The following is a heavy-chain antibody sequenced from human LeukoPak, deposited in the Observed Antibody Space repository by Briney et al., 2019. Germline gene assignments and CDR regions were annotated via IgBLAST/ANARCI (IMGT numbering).Heavy chain of an antibody. J-gene: IGHJ5*02. Sequence: SVKVSCKASGGTSSSYAISWVRQAPGQGLEWMGGIIPIFGTANYAQKFQGRVTITADESTSTAYMELSSLRSEDTAVYYCARVLYRCSSTSCYVMMGEAFDPWGQGTLVTVSS. V-gene: IGHV1-69*01. CDR3: ARVLYRCSSTSCYVMMGEAFDP. CDR2: IIPIFGTA. D-gene: IGHD2-2*01. CDR1: GGTSSSYA.